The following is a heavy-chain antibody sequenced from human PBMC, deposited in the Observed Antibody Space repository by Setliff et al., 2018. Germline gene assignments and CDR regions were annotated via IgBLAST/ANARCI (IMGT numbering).Heavy chain of an antibody. J-gene: IGHJ4*02. V-gene: IGHV3-30-3*01. D-gene: IGHD2-15*01. Sequence: PGGSLRLSCAASGFTFNSYAIHWVRQAPGKGLEWVAVIWDDGGNKYHADSVKGRFTISRDNSKNTLYLQMNSLRPEDTAVYYCARTCSGSGCYAGLESWGQGTPVTVSS. CDR1: GFTFNSYA. CDR2: IWDDGGNK. CDR3: ARTCSGSGCYAGLES.